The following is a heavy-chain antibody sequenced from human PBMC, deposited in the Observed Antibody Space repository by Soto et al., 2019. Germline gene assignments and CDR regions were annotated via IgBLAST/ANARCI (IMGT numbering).Heavy chain of an antibody. CDR3: ARRRVEYYYGSGSYSSRLDY. CDR1: GGSFSGYY. D-gene: IGHD3-10*01. Sequence: SETLSLTCAVYGGSFSGYYWSWIRQPPGKGLEWIGEINHSGSTNYNPSLKSRVTISVDTSKNQFSLKLSSVTAADTAVYYCARRRVEYYYGSGSYSSRLDYWGQGPLVTVSS. V-gene: IGHV4-34*01. J-gene: IGHJ4*02. CDR2: INHSGST.